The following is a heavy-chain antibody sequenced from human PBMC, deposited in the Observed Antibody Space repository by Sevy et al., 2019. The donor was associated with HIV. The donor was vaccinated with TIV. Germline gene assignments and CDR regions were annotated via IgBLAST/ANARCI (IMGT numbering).Heavy chain of an antibody. CDR1: GYSVSSGYY. J-gene: IGHJ3*02. D-gene: IGHD1-26*01. V-gene: IGHV4-38-2*01. CDR3: ASAIVGAFDAFDI. Sequence: SETLSLTCAVSGYSVSSGYYWGWIRQPPGKGLEWIGSFYHSGSTYYNPSLKSRVSISVDTSKNRFSLKLSSVTAADTAVYYCASAIVGAFDAFDIWGQGTMVTV. CDR2: FYHSGST.